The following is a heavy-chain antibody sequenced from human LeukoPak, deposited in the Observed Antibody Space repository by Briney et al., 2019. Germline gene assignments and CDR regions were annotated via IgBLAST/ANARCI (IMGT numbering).Heavy chain of an antibody. CDR2: ISSSSSYI. J-gene: IGHJ4*02. D-gene: IGHD5-18*01. CDR3: ARVGSIGYSYGEFDY. V-gene: IGHV3-21*01. Sequence: PGGSLRLSCAASGFTVSAYAMAWVRQAPGKGLEWVSSISSSSSYIYYADSVKGRFTISRDNAKNSLYLQMNSLRAEDTAVYYCARVGSIGYSYGEFDYWGQGTLVTVSS. CDR1: GFTVSAYA.